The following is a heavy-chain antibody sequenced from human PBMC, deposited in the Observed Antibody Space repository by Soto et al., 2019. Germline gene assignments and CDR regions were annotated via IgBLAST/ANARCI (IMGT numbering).Heavy chain of an antibody. V-gene: IGHV3-23*01. CDR2: ISGSGGST. CDR1: GFTFSSYA. D-gene: IGHD6-13*01. Sequence: PGGSLRLSCAASGFTFSSYAMSWVRQAPGKGLEWVSAISGSGGSTYYADSVKGRFTISRDNSKNTLYLQMNSLRAEDTAVYYCAKDRSFIAAAPNWFDPWGQGTLVTVSS. J-gene: IGHJ5*02. CDR3: AKDRSFIAAAPNWFDP.